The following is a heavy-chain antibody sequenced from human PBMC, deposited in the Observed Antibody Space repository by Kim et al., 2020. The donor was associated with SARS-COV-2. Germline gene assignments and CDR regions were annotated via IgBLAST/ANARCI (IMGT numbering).Heavy chain of an antibody. CDR2: MNPNIGNT. Sequence: ASVKVSCKASGYTFTSYDINWVRQATGQGLEWMGWMNPNIGNTGYAQKFQGRVTITRNTSISTAYMELSSLRSEDTAVYYCARGKITATLRTWFDPWGQGTLVTVSS. D-gene: IGHD1-20*01. CDR3: ARGKITATLRTWFDP. CDR1: GYTFTSYD. J-gene: IGHJ5*02. V-gene: IGHV1-8*01.